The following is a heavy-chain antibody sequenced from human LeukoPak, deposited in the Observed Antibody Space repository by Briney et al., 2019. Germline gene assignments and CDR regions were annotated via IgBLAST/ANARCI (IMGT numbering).Heavy chain of an antibody. J-gene: IGHJ5*02. Sequence: AASVKVSCKASGFTFTSSAVQWVRQARGQRLEWIGWIVVGSGNTNYAQKFQERVTITRDMSTSTAYMELSSLRSEDTAVYYCVPYYYGSGRRSPQFDPWGQGTLVTVSS. CDR2: IVVGSGNT. CDR1: GFTFTSSA. CDR3: VPYYYGSGRRSPQFDP. D-gene: IGHD3-10*01. V-gene: IGHV1-58*01.